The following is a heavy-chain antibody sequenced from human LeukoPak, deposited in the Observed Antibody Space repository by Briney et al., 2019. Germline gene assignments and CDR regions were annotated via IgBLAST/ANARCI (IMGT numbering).Heavy chain of an antibody. CDR3: AREDPGSRAMVPFDY. J-gene: IGHJ4*02. D-gene: IGHD5-18*01. CDR2: IKQDGSEK. Sequence: GGSLRLSCAASGFTFSSYWMSWVRQAPGKGLEWVANIKQDGSEKYYVDSVKGRFTISRDNAKNSLYLQMNSLRAEDTAVYYCAREDPGSRAMVPFDYWGQGTLVTVSS. V-gene: IGHV3-7*01. CDR1: GFTFSSYW.